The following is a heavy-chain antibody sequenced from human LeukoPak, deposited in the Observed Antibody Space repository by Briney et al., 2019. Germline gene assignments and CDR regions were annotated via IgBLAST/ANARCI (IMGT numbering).Heavy chain of an antibody. D-gene: IGHD6-19*01. J-gene: IGHJ4*02. CDR3: ARERGAGPFDY. Sequence: PSETLSLTCTVSGGSISSYYWSWIRQPPGKGLEWIGYIYYGGSTNYNPSLKSRVTISVDTSKNQFSLKLSSVTAADTAVYYCARERGAGPFDYWGQGTLVTVSS. CDR1: GGSISSYY. V-gene: IGHV4-59*01. CDR2: IYYGGST.